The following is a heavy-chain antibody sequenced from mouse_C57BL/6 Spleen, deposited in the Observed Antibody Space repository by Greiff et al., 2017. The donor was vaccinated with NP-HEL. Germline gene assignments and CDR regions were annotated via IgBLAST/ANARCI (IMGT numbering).Heavy chain of an antibody. CDR2: ISYDGSN. D-gene: IGHD2-3*01. V-gene: IGHV3-6*01. J-gene: IGHJ3*01. CDR1: GYSITSGYY. Sequence: EVQLQQSGPGLVKPSQSLSLTCSVTGYSITSGYYWNWIRQFPGNKLEWMGYISYDGSNNYNPSLKNRISITRDTSKNQFFLKLNSVTTEDTATYCCAKGGYDGYFAYWGQGTLVTVSA. CDR3: AKGGYDGYFAY.